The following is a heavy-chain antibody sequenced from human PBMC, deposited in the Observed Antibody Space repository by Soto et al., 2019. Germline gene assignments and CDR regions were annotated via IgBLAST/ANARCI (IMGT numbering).Heavy chain of an antibody. CDR3: ARLPSRHLVDY. Sequence: SETLSLTCTVSGSSINSSGYYWGWIRQPPGKGLEWIGSMFYGVSTYYNPSLKSRITVSVDTSKNQFSLNLRSVTAADTAVYYCARLPSRHLVDYWGQGTLVTVSS. CDR1: GSSINSSGYY. J-gene: IGHJ4*02. D-gene: IGHD3-3*02. V-gene: IGHV4-39*01. CDR2: MFYGVST.